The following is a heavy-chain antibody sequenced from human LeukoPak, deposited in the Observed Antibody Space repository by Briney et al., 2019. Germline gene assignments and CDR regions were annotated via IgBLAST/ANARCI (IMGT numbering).Heavy chain of an antibody. J-gene: IGHJ4*01. CDR2: ISSNSRYI. Sequence: PGGSLRLSCAASGFDFSDYTINWVRQAPGKGLEWVSSISSNSRYIYYADSVKGRLTVSRDNAKNSVCLQMNNLRVEDTAVYYCARDGLGSYDYWGHGTLVTVSS. CDR3: ARDGLGSYDY. V-gene: IGHV3-21*01. D-gene: IGHD3-10*01. CDR1: GFDFSDYT.